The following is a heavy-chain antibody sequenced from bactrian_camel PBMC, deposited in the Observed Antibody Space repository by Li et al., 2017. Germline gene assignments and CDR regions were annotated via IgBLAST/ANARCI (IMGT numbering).Heavy chain of an antibody. J-gene: IGHJ4*01. D-gene: IGHD1*01. CDR3: AADLDEICTWPRMIGFHY. CDR1: GYTYNRNC. Sequence: VQLVESGGDSVEAGGSLRLSCVVSGYTYNRNCMAWFRQAPGKEREGVATIDRYGITTNVDSVKGRFTISKDSAKNTLYLQMNSLKPEDSAMYYCAADLDEICTWPRMIGFHYRGQGTQVTVS. CDR2: IDRYGIT. V-gene: IGHV3S53*01.